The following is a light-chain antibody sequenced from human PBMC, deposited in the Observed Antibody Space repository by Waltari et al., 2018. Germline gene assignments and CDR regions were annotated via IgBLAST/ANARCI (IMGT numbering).Light chain of an antibody. CDR2: GAS. J-gene: IGKJ2*01. CDR3: QQSYSLPYT. Sequence: DIQMTQSPSSLSASVGDRVTITCRASQSISNALNWYQHKPGKAPKVLIYGASSLQSGVPSGFSGSGSGTDFTLTIISLQPEDFATYYCQQSYSLPYTFGQGTKLEIK. CDR1: QSISNA. V-gene: IGKV1-39*01.